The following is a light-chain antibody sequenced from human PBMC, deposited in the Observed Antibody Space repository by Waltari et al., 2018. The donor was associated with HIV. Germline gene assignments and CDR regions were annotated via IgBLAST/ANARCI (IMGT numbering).Light chain of an antibody. CDR1: RIGIKS. Sequence: SYVLTQPPSVSVAPGQTARIPCGGNRIGIKSVHWYQQKPGQAPVMVVYDDFDRPSGTPERFSGSNSGNTATLTISRVEAGDEADYFCQVWDSSSEYVFGSGTKVTVL. CDR2: DDF. J-gene: IGLJ1*01. V-gene: IGLV3-21*02. CDR3: QVWDSSSEYV.